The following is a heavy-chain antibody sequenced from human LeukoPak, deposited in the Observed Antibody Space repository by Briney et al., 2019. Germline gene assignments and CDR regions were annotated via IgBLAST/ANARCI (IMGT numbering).Heavy chain of an antibody. V-gene: IGHV3-23*01. J-gene: IGHJ4*02. CDR1: GFIFSNYG. D-gene: IGHD1-1*01. Sequence: GGSLRLSCAASGFIFSNYGMNWVRQAPGKGLEWVAAISASGSATSYADSVRGRFTISRDNSKNTLYLQMNSLRAEDTAVYYCAKAPPYKKYFDYWGQGTLVTVSS. CDR2: ISASGSAT. CDR3: AKAPPYKKYFDY.